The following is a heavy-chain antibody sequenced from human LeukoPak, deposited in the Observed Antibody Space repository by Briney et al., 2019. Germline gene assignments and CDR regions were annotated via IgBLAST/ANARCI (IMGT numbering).Heavy chain of an antibody. CDR2: FYSGGRS. Sequence: KPSEALSLTCAVYGGSFSGYYWSWIRQPPGKGLEWVGYFYSGGRSNFNPSLTSRVTMSVDTSKNQFSLKLSSVTAADTAVYFCARYYCIGNSCYSTNWFDTWGQGTLVTVSS. V-gene: IGHV4-34*11. D-gene: IGHD5-12*01. J-gene: IGHJ5*02. CDR3: ARYYCIGNSCYSTNWFDT. CDR1: GGSFSGYY.